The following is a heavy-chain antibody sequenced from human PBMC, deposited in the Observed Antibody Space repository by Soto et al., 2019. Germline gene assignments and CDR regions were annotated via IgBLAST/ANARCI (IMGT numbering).Heavy chain of an antibody. CDR3: AKAVRFLEWSTTMGAFDY. D-gene: IGHD3-3*01. CDR2: ISGSGGST. Sequence: EVQLLESGGGLVQPGGSLRLSCAASGFTFSSYAMSWVRQAPGKGLEWVSAISGSGGSTYYADSVKGRFTISRDNSKNTLYLQMNSMRAKDTAVYYCAKAVRFLEWSTTMGAFDYWGQGTLVTVSS. CDR1: GFTFSSYA. J-gene: IGHJ4*02. V-gene: IGHV3-23*01.